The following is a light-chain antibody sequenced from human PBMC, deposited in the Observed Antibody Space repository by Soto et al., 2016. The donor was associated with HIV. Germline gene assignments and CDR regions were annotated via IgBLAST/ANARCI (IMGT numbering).Light chain of an antibody. V-gene: IGKV1-9*01. CDR2: AAS. CDR3: QQVHSYPLT. CDR1: QGISKY. J-gene: IGKJ4*01. Sequence: DIQLTQSPSFLSASVEDTVTMTCRASQGISKYLAWYQQKPGKAPQPLIDAASTLHSGVPSRFSGSGSGTEFTLTITRLQPEDFATYYCQQVHSYPLTFGGGTKVDIK.